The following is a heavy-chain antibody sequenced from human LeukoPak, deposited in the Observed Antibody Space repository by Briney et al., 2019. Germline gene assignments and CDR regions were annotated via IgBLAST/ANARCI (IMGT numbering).Heavy chain of an antibody. CDR2: IYTSGST. J-gene: IGHJ4*02. Sequence: SQTLSLTCTVSGGSISSGGYYWSWIRQPAGKGLEWIGRIYTSGSTNYNPSLKSRVTISVDTSKNQFSLKLSSVTAADTAVYYCAREFFVRGVPQYYFDYWGQGTLVTVSS. V-gene: IGHV4-61*02. CDR3: AREFFVRGVPQYYFDY. CDR1: GGSISSGGYY. D-gene: IGHD3-10*02.